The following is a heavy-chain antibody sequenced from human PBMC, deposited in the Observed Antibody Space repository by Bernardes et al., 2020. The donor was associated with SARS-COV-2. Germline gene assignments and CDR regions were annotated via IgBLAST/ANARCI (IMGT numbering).Heavy chain of an antibody. V-gene: IGHV1-18*01. J-gene: IGHJ4*02. D-gene: IGHD6-19*01. Sequence: ASVKVSCKASGYTFTSYGISWVRQAPGQGLEWMGWNTNYAQKLQGRVTMTTDTSTSTAYMELRSLRSDDTAVYYCARDRVDSSGPGDYWGQGTLVTVSS. CDR1: GYTFTSYG. CDR2: NT. CDR3: ARDRVDSSGPGDY.